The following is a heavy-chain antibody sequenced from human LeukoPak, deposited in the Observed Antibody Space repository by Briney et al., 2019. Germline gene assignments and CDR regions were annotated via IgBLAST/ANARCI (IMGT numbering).Heavy chain of an antibody. D-gene: IGHD3-10*01. V-gene: IGHV4-38-2*02. CDR2: ICHSGST. Sequence: SETLSLTCAVSGYSISSGYYWGWIRQPPGKGLEWIGSICHSGSTYYNPSLKSRVTISVDTSKNQFSLKLSSVTAADTAVYYCAREDTMVRGVIKSSYYYGMDVWGKGTTVTVSS. CDR3: AREDTMVRGVIKSSYYYGMDV. CDR1: GYSISSGYY. J-gene: IGHJ6*04.